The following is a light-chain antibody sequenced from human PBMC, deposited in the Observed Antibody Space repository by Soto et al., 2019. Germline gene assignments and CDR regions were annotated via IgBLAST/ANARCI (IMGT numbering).Light chain of an antibody. CDR3: SSYTRSSTPYV. CDR1: SSDVGGYKY. V-gene: IGLV2-14*01. Sequence: QAVVTQPASVSGSPGQSITISCTGTSSDVGGYKYVSWYQQQPGKAPKLMIYEVSNRPSGVSDRFSGSKSDNTASLTISGLQAEDEADYYCSSYTRSSTPYVFGTGNKLTVL. J-gene: IGLJ1*01. CDR2: EVS.